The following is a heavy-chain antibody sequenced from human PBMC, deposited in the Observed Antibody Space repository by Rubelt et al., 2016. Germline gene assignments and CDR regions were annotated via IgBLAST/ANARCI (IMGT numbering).Heavy chain of an antibody. Sequence: WYDGSNKYYADSVKGRFTISRDNSKNTLYLQMNSLRAEDTAVYYCARDYGMDVWGQGTTVTVSS. J-gene: IGHJ6*02. V-gene: IGHV3-33*01. CDR3: ARDYGMDV. CDR2: WYDGSNK.